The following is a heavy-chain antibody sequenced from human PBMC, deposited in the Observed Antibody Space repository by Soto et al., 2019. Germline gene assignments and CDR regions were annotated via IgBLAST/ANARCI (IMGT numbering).Heavy chain of an antibody. Sequence: QVQLVQSGAEVKKPGASVKVSCKASGYTFTGYYMHWVRQAPGQGLEWMGWINPNSGDTNYAQKFQGWVTMTRDTSISTAYMELSRLRSDDTAVYYCARGMYTSYFDYWGQGTLVTVSS. CDR1: GYTFTGYY. J-gene: IGHJ4*02. CDR3: ARGMYTSYFDY. CDR2: INPNSGDT. D-gene: IGHD1-1*01. V-gene: IGHV1-2*04.